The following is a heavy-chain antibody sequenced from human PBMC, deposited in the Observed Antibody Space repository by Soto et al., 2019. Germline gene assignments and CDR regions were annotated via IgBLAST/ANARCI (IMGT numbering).Heavy chain of an antibody. CDR1: GYTFTTYW. V-gene: IGHV5-10-1*01. J-gene: IGHJ4*02. CDR2: IDPSDSYT. Sequence: GSQKISCQGSGYTFTTYWITWVRQMPGRGLEWMGRIDPSDSYTNYSPSFQGHVTISADKSTNTAYLEWRSLKASDSAIYYCACPRQDSGDQAYAYWGQVPRVTVSS. D-gene: IGHD2-21*02. CDR3: ACPRQDSGDQAYAY.